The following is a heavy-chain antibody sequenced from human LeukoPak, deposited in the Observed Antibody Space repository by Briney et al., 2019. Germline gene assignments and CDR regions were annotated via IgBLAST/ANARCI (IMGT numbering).Heavy chain of an antibody. Sequence: EGSLRLSCAASGFAFSSYWMTWVRQAPGKGLEWMANIRPDGNEKYYVDSVKGRFTISRDNAKNSLYLQMNSLRAEDTAIYYCARVSIVVVPGSNWFDPWGQETLVTVSS. D-gene: IGHD2-2*01. CDR2: IRPDGNEK. J-gene: IGHJ5*02. V-gene: IGHV3-7*01. CDR1: GFAFSSYW. CDR3: ARVSIVVVPGSNWFDP.